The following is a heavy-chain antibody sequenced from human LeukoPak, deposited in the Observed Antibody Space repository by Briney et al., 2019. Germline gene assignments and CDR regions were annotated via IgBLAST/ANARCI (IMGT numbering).Heavy chain of an antibody. V-gene: IGHV3-33*08. CDR2: IWYDGSNK. CDR3: AREVYYDSSGMDV. J-gene: IGHJ6*02. CDR1: GFTFSSYD. D-gene: IGHD3-22*01. Sequence: QAGGSLRLSCAASGFTFSSYDMHWVRQAPGKGLEWVAVIWYDGSNKYYADSVKGRFTISRDNSKNTLYLQMSSLRAEDTAVYYCAREVYYDSSGMDVWGQGTTVTVFS.